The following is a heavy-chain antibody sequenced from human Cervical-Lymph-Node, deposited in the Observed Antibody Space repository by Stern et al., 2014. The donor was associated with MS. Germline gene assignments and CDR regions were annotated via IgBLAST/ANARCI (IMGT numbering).Heavy chain of an antibody. CDR3: ARGDGSRNWFDP. CDR2: ISAYNGET. V-gene: IGHV1-18*01. D-gene: IGHD5-24*01. Sequence: MQLVESGAEVKKPGASVKVSCKTSGYTFITYGLTWVRQAPGQGLEWMGWISAYNGETNYARKLQGRVTMTTDTSTSTGYMELRSLSSDDTAVYYCARGDGSRNWFDPWGQGTLVTVSS. J-gene: IGHJ5*02. CDR1: GYTFITYG.